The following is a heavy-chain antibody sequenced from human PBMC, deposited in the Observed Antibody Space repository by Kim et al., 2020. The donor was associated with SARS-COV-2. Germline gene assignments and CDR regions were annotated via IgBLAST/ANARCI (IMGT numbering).Heavy chain of an antibody. CDR1: GFTFSNYG. D-gene: IGHD2-15*01. V-gene: IGHV3-30*18. J-gene: IGHJ4*02. CDR2: ISKDGSDK. Sequence: GGSLRLSCAASGFTFSNYGMHWVRQAPGKGLEGVAVISKDGSDKDYADSMKGRFTISRDNSKNTVYLQMSNLRAEDMAIYYCTNYGSGSGNLWGQGTLVIVSS. CDR3: TNYGSGSGNL.